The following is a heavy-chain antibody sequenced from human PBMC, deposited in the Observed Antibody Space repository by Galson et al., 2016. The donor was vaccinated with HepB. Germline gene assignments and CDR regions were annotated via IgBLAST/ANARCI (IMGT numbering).Heavy chain of an antibody. D-gene: IGHD2-15*01. CDR2: SDTTSTTT. Sequence: SLRLSCAASGFSFNIFSVSWVRPAPGKGLEWISYSDTTSTTTYYPESVRGRFTISRDNAKRLAHLQLNSLRVDDTAVYYCARDRGYCTGGNCYRFFDFWGQGIMVTVSS. CDR1: GFSFNIFS. V-gene: IGHV3-48*01. CDR3: ARDRGYCTGGNCYRFFDF. J-gene: IGHJ3*01.